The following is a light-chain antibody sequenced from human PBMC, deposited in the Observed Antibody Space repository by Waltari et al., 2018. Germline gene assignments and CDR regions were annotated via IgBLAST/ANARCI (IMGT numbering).Light chain of an antibody. V-gene: IGLV1-40*01. CDR2: GNS. CDR3: QSYDSSLSGYV. J-gene: IGLJ3*02. Sequence: GAPGQRVTISCTGSSSNIGAGYDVHWYQQLPGTAPKLLIYGNSNRPSGVPDRFSGSKSGTSASLAITGLQAEDEADYYCQSYDSSLSGYVFGGGTKLTVL. CDR1: SSNIGAGYD.